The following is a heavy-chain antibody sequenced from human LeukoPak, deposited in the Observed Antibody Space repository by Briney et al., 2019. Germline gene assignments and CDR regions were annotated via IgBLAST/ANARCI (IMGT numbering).Heavy chain of an antibody. CDR2: IYTSGST. Sequence: SETLSLTCTVSGGSISSYYWSWIRQPPGKGLEWIGYIYTSGSTNYNPSLKSRVTISVDTSKNQFSLKLSFVTAADTAVYYCAGGPPDYYDSSGLFPDYWGQGTLVTVSS. CDR1: GGSISSYY. D-gene: IGHD3-22*01. CDR3: AGGPPDYYDSSGLFPDY. V-gene: IGHV4-4*09. J-gene: IGHJ4*02.